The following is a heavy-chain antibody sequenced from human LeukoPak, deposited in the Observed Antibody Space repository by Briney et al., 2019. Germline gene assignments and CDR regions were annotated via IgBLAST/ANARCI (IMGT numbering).Heavy chain of an antibody. CDR2: IYYSGST. CDR1: GGSIRSYY. D-gene: IGHD3-3*01. CDR3: ARLTIFGPKWFDP. Sequence: PSETLSLTCTVSGGSIRSYYWTWIRQPPGKGLEWIGYIYYSGSTNYKPSLKSRVTISVDTSKNQLSLKLSSVTAADTAVYYCARLTIFGPKWFDPWGQGTLVTVSS. V-gene: IGHV4-59*12. J-gene: IGHJ5*02.